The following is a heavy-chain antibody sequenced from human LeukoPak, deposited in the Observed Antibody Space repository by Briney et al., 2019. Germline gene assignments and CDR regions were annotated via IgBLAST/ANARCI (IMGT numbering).Heavy chain of an antibody. D-gene: IGHD5-24*01. CDR1: GFSFSDYA. J-gene: IGHJ4*02. Sequence: GGSLRPSCAASGFSFSDYAVHWVRQAPGKGLEWVAIISYDGSNKLYADSVKGRFTISRDNSKKTLYLQMNSLRAEDTAMYYCARDLRWLQCFDYWGQGTLVTVSS. CDR2: ISYDGSNK. V-gene: IGHV3-30-3*01. CDR3: ARDLRWLQCFDY.